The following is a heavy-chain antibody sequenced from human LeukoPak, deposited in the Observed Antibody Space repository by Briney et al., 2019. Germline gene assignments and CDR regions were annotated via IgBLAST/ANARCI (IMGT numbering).Heavy chain of an antibody. Sequence: GGSLRLSCAASGFTFSSYGMHWVRQAPGKGLEWVAVISYDGSSKYYADSVKGRFTISRDNSKNPLYLQMNSLRAEDTAVYYCAAITGTPFGXYYYGMDVWGQGTTVTVSS. D-gene: IGHD1-20*01. V-gene: IGHV3-30*03. CDR2: ISYDGSSK. J-gene: IGHJ6*02. CDR3: AAITGTPFGXYYYGMDV. CDR1: GFTFSSYG.